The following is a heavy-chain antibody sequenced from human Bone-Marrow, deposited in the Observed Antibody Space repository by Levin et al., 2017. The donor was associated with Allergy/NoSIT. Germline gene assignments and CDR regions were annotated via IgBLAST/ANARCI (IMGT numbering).Heavy chain of an antibody. V-gene: IGHV1-69*01. CDR3: ARRWTYAMDL. Sequence: KISCKASGGAFSSYDVSWVRQAPGQRPEWMGGIVPTFGTTDYARKFQGRLTVVADESTNTVHMELRSLTSADTAVYYCARRWTYAMDLWGQGTTVIVSS. J-gene: IGHJ6*02. CDR1: GGAFSSYD. CDR2: IVPTFGTT. D-gene: IGHD2-2*01.